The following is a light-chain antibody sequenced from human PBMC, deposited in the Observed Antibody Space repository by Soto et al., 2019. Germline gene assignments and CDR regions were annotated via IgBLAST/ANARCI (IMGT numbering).Light chain of an antibody. CDR3: SSYAGSNDVV. CDR1: NSDVGGYNY. CDR2: EVA. Sequence: QSALTQPPSASGSPGQSVTISCTGTNSDVGGYNYVSWYQQHPGKAPKLIIYEVAKRPSGVPDRFSGSKSGNTASLTVSGLQAEDEADYYCSSYAGSNDVVFGGGTQLTVL. V-gene: IGLV2-8*01. J-gene: IGLJ2*01.